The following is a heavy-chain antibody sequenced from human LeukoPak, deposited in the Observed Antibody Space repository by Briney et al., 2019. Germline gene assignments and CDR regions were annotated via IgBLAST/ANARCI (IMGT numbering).Heavy chain of an antibody. CDR2: IWYDGSNK. V-gene: IGHV3-33*06. CDR1: GFTFSSYG. Sequence: PGGSLRLSCAASGFTFSSYGMHWVRQAPGKGLEWVAVIWYDGSNKYYADSVKGRFTISRDNSKNTLYLQMNSLRAEDTAVYYCAKVFSALVPAAHDAFDIWGQGPMVTVSS. D-gene: IGHD2-2*01. CDR3: AKVFSALVPAAHDAFDI. J-gene: IGHJ3*02.